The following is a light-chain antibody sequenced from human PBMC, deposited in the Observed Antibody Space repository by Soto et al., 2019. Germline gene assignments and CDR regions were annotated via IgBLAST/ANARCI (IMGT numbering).Light chain of an antibody. J-gene: IGLJ2*01. CDR1: SSDIGAYNF. Sequence: QSAVTQPASVSGSPGPSITISCTGTSSDIGAYNFVSWYQQHPGKAPKLMLYDVNIRPSGVSNRFSGSKSGNTASLTISGLQAEDEADYYCTSWTTSTTMIFGGVTKVTVL. CDR3: TSWTTSTTMI. CDR2: DVN. V-gene: IGLV2-14*03.